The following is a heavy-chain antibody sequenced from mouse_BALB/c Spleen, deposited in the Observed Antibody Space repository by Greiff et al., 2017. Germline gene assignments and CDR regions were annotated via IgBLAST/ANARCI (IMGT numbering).Heavy chain of an antibody. Sequence: EVQLQQSGGGLVKPGGSLKLSCAASGFTFSSYAMSWVRQTPEKRLEWVASISSGGSTYYPDSVKGRFTISRDNARNILYLQMSSLRSEDTAMYYCAREGNYRAMDYWGQGTSVTVSS. V-gene: IGHV5-6-5*01. D-gene: IGHD2-1*01. J-gene: IGHJ4*01. CDR3: AREGNYRAMDY. CDR1: GFTFSSYA. CDR2: ISSGGST.